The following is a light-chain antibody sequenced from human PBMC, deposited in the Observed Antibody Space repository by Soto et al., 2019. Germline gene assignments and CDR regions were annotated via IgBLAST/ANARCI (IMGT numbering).Light chain of an antibody. V-gene: IGLV1-44*01. Sequence: QSVLTQPPSASGTPGQTVSISCSGSNSNIGRNTVNWFQQVPGTAPKLIIYEDTKRPSGVSTRFSGSKSGNTASLTISGLQAEDEADYYCCSYASSATWVFGGGTKLTVL. CDR3: CSYASSATWV. CDR2: EDT. CDR1: NSNIGRNT. J-gene: IGLJ3*02.